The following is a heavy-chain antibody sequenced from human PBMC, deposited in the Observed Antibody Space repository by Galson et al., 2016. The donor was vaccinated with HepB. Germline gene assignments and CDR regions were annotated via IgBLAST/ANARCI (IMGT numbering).Heavy chain of an antibody. Sequence: SLRLSCAASGFSFSTYPLHWVRQAPGKGLEWLAVISFDESHKEYADSMKGRITISRDNSRTAVYLQVSSLRPQDTAVYYCARDSSGWDAFDIWGQGTMVTVSS. CDR2: ISFDESHK. V-gene: IGHV3-30*14. J-gene: IGHJ3*02. D-gene: IGHD6-19*01. CDR3: ARDSSGWDAFDI. CDR1: GFSFSTYP.